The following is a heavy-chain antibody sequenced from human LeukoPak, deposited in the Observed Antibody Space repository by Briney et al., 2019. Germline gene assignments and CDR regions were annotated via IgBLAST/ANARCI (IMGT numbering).Heavy chain of an antibody. Sequence: GASVKVSCKASGYTFTDYYIHWVRQAPGQGLEWMGQINPNTGGTDYAQRFQGRVTMTRDTSIRTAYMELGSLRSDDTAIYYCARARTVTTELMRAFEIWGQGTMVTVSS. D-gene: IGHD4-17*01. J-gene: IGHJ3*02. CDR3: ARARTVTTELMRAFEI. CDR1: GYTFTDYY. V-gene: IGHV1-2*06. CDR2: INPNTGGT.